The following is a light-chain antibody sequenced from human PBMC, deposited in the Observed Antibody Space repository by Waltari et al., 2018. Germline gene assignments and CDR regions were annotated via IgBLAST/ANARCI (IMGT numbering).Light chain of an antibody. J-gene: IGLJ1*01. CDR1: YSDIGDNAY. CDR2: EVS. Sequence: QSALTQPASVSGSPGQSITISCTGTYSDIGDNAYVSWYQQHPDKVPKLIIFEVSNRPSEVSKRFSGFKSGNTASLTISGLQPEDEADYYCSSYTSSSAPFVFGSGTKVTVL. CDR3: SSYTSSSAPFV. V-gene: IGLV2-14*01.